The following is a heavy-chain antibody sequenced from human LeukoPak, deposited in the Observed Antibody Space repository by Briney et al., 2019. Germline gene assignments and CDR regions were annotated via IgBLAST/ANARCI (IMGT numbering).Heavy chain of an antibody. CDR3: ARGEYRPGHSYGYEGNWFDP. Sequence: GASVKVSCKASGYTFTSYYMHWVRQAPGQGLEWMGIINPSGGSTSYAQKFQGRVTMTRDTSTSTVYMELSSLRSEDTAVYYCARGEYRPGHSYGYEGNWFDPWGQGTLVTVSS. CDR1: GYTFTSYY. V-gene: IGHV1-46*01. CDR2: INPSGGST. D-gene: IGHD5-18*01. J-gene: IGHJ5*02.